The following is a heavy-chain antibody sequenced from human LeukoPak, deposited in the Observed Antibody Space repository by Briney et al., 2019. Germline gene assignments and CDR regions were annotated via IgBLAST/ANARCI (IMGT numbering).Heavy chain of an antibody. CDR2: IYHSGSA. CDR1: GGSISSSSYY. D-gene: IGHD3-10*01. Sequence: SETLSLTCTVSGGSISSSSYYWGWIRQPPGKGLEWIGYIYHSGSAYYNPSLKSRVTISVDRSKNQFSLRLSSVTAADTAVYYCARSLPKWFGELGYFDYWGQGTLVTVSS. J-gene: IGHJ4*02. V-gene: IGHV4-39*07. CDR3: ARSLPKWFGELGYFDY.